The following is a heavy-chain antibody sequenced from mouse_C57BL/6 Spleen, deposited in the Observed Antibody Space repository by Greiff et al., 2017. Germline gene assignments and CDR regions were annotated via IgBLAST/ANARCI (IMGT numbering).Heavy chain of an antibody. CDR2: INPSNGGT. D-gene: IGHD1-1*01. Sequence: VQLQQPGTELVKPGASVKLSCKASGYTFTSYWMHWVKQRPGQGLEWIGNINPSNGGTNYNEKFKSKATLTVDKSSSTAYMQLSSLTSEDSAVYYCARSPVVATGAMDYWGQGTSVTVSS. CDR3: ARSPVVATGAMDY. J-gene: IGHJ4*01. CDR1: GYTFTSYW. V-gene: IGHV1-53*01.